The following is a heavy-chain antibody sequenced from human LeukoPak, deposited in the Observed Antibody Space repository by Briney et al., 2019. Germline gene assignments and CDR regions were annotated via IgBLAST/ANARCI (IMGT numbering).Heavy chain of an antibody. Sequence: SVKVSCKASGGTFSSYAISWVRQAPRQGLEWMGGIIPIFGTANYAQKFQGRVTITADESTSTAYMELSSLRSEDTAVYYCARVGGVIVGARYYFDYWGQGTLVTVSS. J-gene: IGHJ4*02. D-gene: IGHD1-26*01. CDR2: IIPIFGTA. CDR1: GGTFSSYA. V-gene: IGHV1-69*13. CDR3: ARVGGVIVGARYYFDY.